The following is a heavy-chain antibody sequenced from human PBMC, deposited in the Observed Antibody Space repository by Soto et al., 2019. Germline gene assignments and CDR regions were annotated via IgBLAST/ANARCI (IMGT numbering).Heavy chain of an antibody. CDR2: IIPISGIA. D-gene: IGHD2-2*01. Sequence: QVQLVQSGAEVKKPGSSVKVSCKASGGTFSSYAISWVRQAPGQGLEWMGGIIPISGIANYAQKFQGRVTITAAESTSTAYMELSSLRSEDTAVYYCARSQGSSTSLEIYYYYYYGMDVWGQGTTVTVSS. CDR3: ARSQGSSTSLEIYYYYYYGMDV. J-gene: IGHJ6*02. V-gene: IGHV1-69*01. CDR1: GGTFSSYA.